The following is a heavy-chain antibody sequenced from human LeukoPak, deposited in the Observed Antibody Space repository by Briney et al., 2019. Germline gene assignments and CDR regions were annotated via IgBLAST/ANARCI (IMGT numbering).Heavy chain of an antibody. Sequence: PWETLSLTCTVSGDSFTRSTYYWAWLRQTPGTTLEYIGSFYKSGNKYYNSSVKSRVTISVDSSKNQFALHLTSVTDADTALYYWASSSGLYGRTRFDNWGEGSLVTVSS. CDR2: FYKSGNK. D-gene: IGHD3-22*01. J-gene: IGHJ4*02. V-gene: IGHV4-39*01. CDR1: GDSFTRSTYY. CDR3: ASSSGLYGRTRFDN.